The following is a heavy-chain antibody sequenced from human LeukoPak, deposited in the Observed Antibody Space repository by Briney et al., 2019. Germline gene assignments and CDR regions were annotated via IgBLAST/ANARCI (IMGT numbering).Heavy chain of an antibody. CDR2: ISGSGGIT. V-gene: IGHV3-23*01. CDR1: GFTFSSYA. J-gene: IGHJ5*02. CDR3: AKDRALLNTWIWFDP. Sequence: GWSLRLSCAASGFTFSSYAMSWVRQAPGKGLEWVSAISGSGGITYYADSVKGRFTISRDNSKNTLYMQMNSLRAEDTAVYYCAKDRALLNTWIWFDPWGQGTLVTVSS. D-gene: IGHD1/OR15-1a*01.